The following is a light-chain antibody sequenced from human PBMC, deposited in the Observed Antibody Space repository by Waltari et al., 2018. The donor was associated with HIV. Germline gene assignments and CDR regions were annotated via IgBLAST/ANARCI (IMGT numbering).Light chain of an antibody. J-gene: IGLJ3*02. V-gene: IGLV1-47*01. CDR1: SSTIGRNY. CDR3: ATWDDSLSGPV. CDR2: RSN. Sequence: QSVLTQPPSASGTPGQRVAISCSGRSSTIGRNYVSWYQQLPGTAPKVLIYRSNQRPSGVPDRFSGSKSGTSASLAISALRSEDEADYYWATWDDSLSGPVFGGGTKLTVL.